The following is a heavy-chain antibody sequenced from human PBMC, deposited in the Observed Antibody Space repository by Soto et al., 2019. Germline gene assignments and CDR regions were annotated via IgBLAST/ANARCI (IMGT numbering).Heavy chain of an antibody. V-gene: IGHV4-34*01. Sequence: SATRSLTCAVYGVSFSGYYWILLRQPPGKGLEWIGEINHSGSTNYNPSLKSRVTISVDTSKNQFSLKLSSVTAADTAVYYCARGGSGWYGGYWGQGTLVTVSS. CDR1: GVSFSGYY. CDR3: ARGGSGWYGGY. J-gene: IGHJ4*02. CDR2: INHSGST. D-gene: IGHD6-19*01.